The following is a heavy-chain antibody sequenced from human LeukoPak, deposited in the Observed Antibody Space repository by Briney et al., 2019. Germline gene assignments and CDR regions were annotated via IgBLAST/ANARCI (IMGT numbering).Heavy chain of an antibody. V-gene: IGHV3-33*06. J-gene: IGHJ4*02. CDR2: IWYDGSKK. CDR1: GFTFSDYG. D-gene: IGHD3-22*01. Sequence: GGPLRLSCAAPGFTFSDYGMYWVRQAPGKGLEWVAVIWYDGSKKYHADSVKGRFTISRDNSNNTLYLQMNSLRAEDSAVYYCAKDSSYYYLDYWGQGTLVTVSS. CDR3: AKDSSYYYLDY.